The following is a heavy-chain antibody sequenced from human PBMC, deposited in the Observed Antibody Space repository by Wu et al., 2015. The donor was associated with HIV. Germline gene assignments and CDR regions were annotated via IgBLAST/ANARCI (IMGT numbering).Heavy chain of an antibody. V-gene: IGHV1-2*02. D-gene: IGHD5-12*01. CDR2: INPKTGGT. Sequence: LVQSGAEVKNPGASVKVSCKASGYTFSDYYLHWVRQAPGQGLEWLGCINPKTGGTNYAQRFEERVTMTRDTSVTTAYMELTRLRFDDTAIYYCAKESGGTSGYDWDFDYWGQGNAGHRLL. CDR3: AKESGGTSGYDWDFDY. CDR1: GYTFSDYY. J-gene: IGHJ4*02.